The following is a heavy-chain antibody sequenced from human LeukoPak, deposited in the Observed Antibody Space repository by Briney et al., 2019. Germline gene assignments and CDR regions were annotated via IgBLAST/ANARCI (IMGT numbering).Heavy chain of an antibody. D-gene: IGHD3-22*01. Sequence: GESLKISCKGSGYRFTTYWIGWVRQMPGKGLEWMGIIYPGDSDIRYSPSFQGQVTFSADKSISTAYLQWSSLKASDTAMYYCARLEKGTMIYWGQGTLVTVSS. CDR1: GYRFTTYW. CDR3: ARLEKGTMIY. V-gene: IGHV5-51*01. CDR2: IYPGDSDI. J-gene: IGHJ1*01.